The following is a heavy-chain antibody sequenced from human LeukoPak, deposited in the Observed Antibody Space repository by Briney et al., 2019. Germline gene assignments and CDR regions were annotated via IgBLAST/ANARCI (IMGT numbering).Heavy chain of an antibody. CDR3: ARRVATDFYSDY. CDR2: IWYDGSNK. D-gene: IGHD5-12*01. Sequence: PGGSLRLSCAASGFTFSSYGMHWVRQAPGKGLEWVAVIWYDGSNKYYADSVKGRFTISRDNSKNTLYLQMNSLRAEDTAVYYCARRVATDFYSDYWGQGTLVTVSS. J-gene: IGHJ4*02. V-gene: IGHV3-33*01. CDR1: GFTFSSYG.